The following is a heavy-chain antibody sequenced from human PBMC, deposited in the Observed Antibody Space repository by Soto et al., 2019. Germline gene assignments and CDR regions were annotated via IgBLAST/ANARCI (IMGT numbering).Heavy chain of an antibody. D-gene: IGHD1-26*01. CDR2: MSYDGSKK. V-gene: IGHV3-30*18. CDR1: GFTFSSYG. CDR3: AKGGGGSYLYFDY. J-gene: IGHJ4*02. Sequence: QVQLVESGGGVVQPGRSLRLACAASGFTFSSYGMHWVRQAPGKGLEWVALMSYDGSKKYYADSVKGRFTISRDKSKNTLYLQMNSRRAEDTAVYYCAKGGGGSYLYFDYWGQGTLVTVSS.